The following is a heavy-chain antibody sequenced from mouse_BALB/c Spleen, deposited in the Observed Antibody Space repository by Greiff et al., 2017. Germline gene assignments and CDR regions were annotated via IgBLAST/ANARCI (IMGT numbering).Heavy chain of an antibody. CDR2: INPSSGYT. CDR1: GYTFTSYT. D-gene: IGHD2-1*01. Sequence: VQLQQSAAELARPGASVKMSCKASGYTFTSYTMHCVNQRPGQGLEWIGYINPSSGYTEYNQKFKDKTTLTAAKSSSTASMQLSSLTSEDAAVYYCARVGWIGYGNYGIAYWGQGTLVTVSA. CDR3: ARVGWIGYGNYGIAY. J-gene: IGHJ3*01. V-gene: IGHV1-4*02.